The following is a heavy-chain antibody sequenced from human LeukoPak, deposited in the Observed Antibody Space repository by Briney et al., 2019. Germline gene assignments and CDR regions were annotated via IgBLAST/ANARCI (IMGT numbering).Heavy chain of an antibody. CDR2: ISWDGGST. V-gene: IGHV3-43D*03. CDR3: AKAYRNYYFDY. Sequence: GGYLRLSCAASGFTFDDYAMHWVRQAPGKGLEWVSLISWDGGSTYYADSVKGRFTVSRDNSKNSLYLQMNSLRAEDTALYYCAKAYRNYYFDYWGQGTLVTVSS. J-gene: IGHJ4*02. CDR1: GFTFDDYA. D-gene: IGHD2-2*01.